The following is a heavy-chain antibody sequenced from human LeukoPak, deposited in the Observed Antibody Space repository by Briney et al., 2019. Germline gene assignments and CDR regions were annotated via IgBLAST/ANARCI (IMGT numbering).Heavy chain of an antibody. V-gene: IGHV1-18*01. J-gene: IGHJ5*01. CDR2: IGTYGGDT. D-gene: IGHD3-22*01. CDR1: TSR. CDR3: ARDLWNFYDDSGYNRDSDS. Sequence: GASVKVSCKATSRISWVRQAPGQGLEWMGWIGTYGGDTYYAQKFQGRITVTTDTSTGTVYMELRNLRSDDTAVYYCARDLWNFYDDSGYNRDSDSWGQGTLVTVSS.